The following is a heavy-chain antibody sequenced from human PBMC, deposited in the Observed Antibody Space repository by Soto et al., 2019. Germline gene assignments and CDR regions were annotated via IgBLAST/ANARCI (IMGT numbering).Heavy chain of an antibody. CDR3: AREDGIVGATSAFDY. D-gene: IGHD1-26*01. CDR2: INGRGNYI. J-gene: IGHJ4*02. V-gene: IGHV3-21*01. CDR1: GFTFSTYN. Sequence: EVLLVESGGGLVKPGGSLRLSCAASGFTFSTYNMNWVRQAPGKGLEWVSSINGRGNYIYYTDAVKGRFTISRDNAKTSLYLQMNSLRAEDTAVYYCAREDGIVGATSAFDYWGQATLVTVSS.